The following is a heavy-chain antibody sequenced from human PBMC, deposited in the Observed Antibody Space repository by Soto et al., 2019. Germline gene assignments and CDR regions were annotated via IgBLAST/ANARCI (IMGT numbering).Heavy chain of an antibody. J-gene: IGHJ6*02. CDR2: ISGSGGST. Sequence: GGSLRLSCAASGFTFSSYAMSWVRQAPGKGLEWVSAISGSGGSTYYADSVKGRFTISRDNSKNTLYLQMNSLRAEDTAVYYCAKCDYDILTGYYNPGMDVWGQGTTVTVSS. CDR3: AKCDYDILTGYYNPGMDV. V-gene: IGHV3-23*01. CDR1: GFTFSSYA. D-gene: IGHD3-9*01.